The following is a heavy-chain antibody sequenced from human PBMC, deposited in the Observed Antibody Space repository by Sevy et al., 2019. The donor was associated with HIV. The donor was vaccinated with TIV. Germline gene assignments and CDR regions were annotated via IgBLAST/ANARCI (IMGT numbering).Heavy chain of an antibody. J-gene: IGHJ4*02. CDR2: IKEDGSEK. V-gene: IGHV3-7*01. CDR3: ARDSSGWFPMDY. Sequence: GGSLRLSCVASGVTFRTYWMSWVRQAPGKGLEWVANIKEDGSEKNYVDSVKGRFTISRDNAKNSQYLQLNSLRAEDTAVYYCARDSSGWFPMDYWGQGTLVTVSS. CDR1: GVTFRTYW. D-gene: IGHD6-19*01.